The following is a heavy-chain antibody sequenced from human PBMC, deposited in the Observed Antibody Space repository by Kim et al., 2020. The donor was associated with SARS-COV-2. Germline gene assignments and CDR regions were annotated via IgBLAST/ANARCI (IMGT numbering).Heavy chain of an antibody. CDR2: IYYSGST. CDR1: GGSVSSGSYY. J-gene: IGHJ4*02. V-gene: IGHV4-61*01. D-gene: IGHD3-9*01. Sequence: SETLSLTCTVSGGSVSSGSYYWSWIRQPPGKGLEWIGYIYYSGSTNYNPSLKSRVTISVDTSKNQFSLKLSSVTAADTAVYYCARLWYFDWLEPDYWGQGTLVTVSS. CDR3: ARLWYFDWLEPDY.